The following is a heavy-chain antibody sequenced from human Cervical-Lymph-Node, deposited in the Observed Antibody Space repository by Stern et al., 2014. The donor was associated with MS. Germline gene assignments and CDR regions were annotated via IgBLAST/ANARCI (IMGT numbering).Heavy chain of an antibody. D-gene: IGHD3-10*01. Sequence: QVTLRESGPTLVKPTQTLTLTCTFSGFSLNSRGVGVGWIRQPPGQALEWLALIYWDDDKRYSPSLKSSLTITKDSSKNQVVLTMTNMDPVDTATYYCAHTLITLDRGIPFDYWGQGTLVIVSS. V-gene: IGHV2-5*02. CDR1: GFSLNSRGVG. CDR3: AHTLITLDRGIPFDY. J-gene: IGHJ4*02. CDR2: IYWDDDK.